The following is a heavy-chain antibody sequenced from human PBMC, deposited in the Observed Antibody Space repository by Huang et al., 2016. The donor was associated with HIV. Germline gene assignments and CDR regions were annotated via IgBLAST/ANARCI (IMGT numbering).Heavy chain of an antibody. D-gene: IGHD6-13*01. CDR3: ANTVHTAAGQYYFEY. V-gene: IGHV4-39*01. Sequence: QLQLQEWGPRLVKPSETLSLTCTVAGGAISSSNYYWSWLRQPPGKGLEWIGNSYYSGNTVYNPSLKSRVTISVDTSKNQFALKLTSLTAADTAVYYCANTVHTAAGQYYFEYWGQGTLVTVSS. J-gene: IGHJ4*02. CDR2: SYYSGNT. CDR1: GGAISSSNYY.